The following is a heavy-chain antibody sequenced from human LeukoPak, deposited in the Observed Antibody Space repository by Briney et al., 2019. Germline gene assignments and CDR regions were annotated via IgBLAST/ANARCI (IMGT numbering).Heavy chain of an antibody. V-gene: IGHV4-34*01. J-gene: IGHJ4*02. CDR3: ARGPQNHTGDPMYFDY. CDR2: INHSGST. D-gene: IGHD7-27*01. CDR1: GGSFSGYY. Sequence: KTSETLSLTCAVYGGSFSGYYWSWIRQPPGKGLEWIGEINHSGSTNYNPSLKSRVTISVDTSKNQFSLKLSSVTAADTAVYYCARGPQNHTGDPMYFDYWGQGTLVTVSS.